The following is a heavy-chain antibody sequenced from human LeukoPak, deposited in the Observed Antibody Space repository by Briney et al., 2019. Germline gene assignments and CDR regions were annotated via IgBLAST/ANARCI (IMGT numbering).Heavy chain of an antibody. D-gene: IGHD6-13*01. J-gene: IGHJ4*02. V-gene: IGHV3-66*02. CDR3: AKGLPHSVRWYYFDY. Sequence: GWSLRLSCAASGFTVSTKFMSWVRQAPGKGLEWVSVIYDGGITYYADSVKGRFTISRDNSKNTLYLQMNSLRAEDTAVYYCAKGLPHSVRWYYFDYWGQGTLVTVSS. CDR2: IYDGGIT. CDR1: GFTVSTKF.